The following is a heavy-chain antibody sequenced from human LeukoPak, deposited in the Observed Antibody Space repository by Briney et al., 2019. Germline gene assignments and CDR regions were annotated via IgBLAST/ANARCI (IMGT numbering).Heavy chain of an antibody. CDR3: ARDLHDYGDYVDASDI. V-gene: IGHV4-59*01. D-gene: IGHD4-17*01. CDR2: IYYSGST. CDR1: GGSISSYY. Sequence: PSETLSLTCTVSGGSISSYYWSWIRQPPGKGLEWIGYIYYSGSTNYNPSLKSRVTISVDTSKNQFSLKLSSVTAADTAVYYCARDLHDYGDYVDASDIWGQGTMVTVSS. J-gene: IGHJ3*02.